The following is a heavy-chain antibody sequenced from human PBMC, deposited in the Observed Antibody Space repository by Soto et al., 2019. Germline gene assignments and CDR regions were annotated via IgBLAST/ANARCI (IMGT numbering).Heavy chain of an antibody. J-gene: IGHJ4*02. V-gene: IGHV1-69*13. CDR3: ARGFWSGYYGLY. CDR2: IIPIFGTA. Sequence: SVKVSCKASGGTFSSYAISWVRQAPGQGLEWMGGIIPIFGTANYAQKFQGRVTITADESTSTAYMELSSLRSEDTAVYCCARGFWSGYYGLYWGQGTLVTVSS. D-gene: IGHD3-3*01. CDR1: GGTFSSYA.